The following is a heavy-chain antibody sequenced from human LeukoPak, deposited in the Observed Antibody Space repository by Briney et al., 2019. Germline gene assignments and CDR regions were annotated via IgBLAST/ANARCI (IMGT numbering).Heavy chain of an antibody. CDR2: ITGDGTTT. V-gene: IGHV3-23*01. CDR3: AKMHGYFDY. CDR1: GLTFSNYG. Sequence: GGSLRLSCEASGLTFSNYGMSWVRQAPGKGLQWVSAITGDGTTTYYANSVKGRFTISRDNSKNMLYLQMSSLRAEDTAVYYCAKMHGYFDYWGQGALVPVSS. J-gene: IGHJ4*02.